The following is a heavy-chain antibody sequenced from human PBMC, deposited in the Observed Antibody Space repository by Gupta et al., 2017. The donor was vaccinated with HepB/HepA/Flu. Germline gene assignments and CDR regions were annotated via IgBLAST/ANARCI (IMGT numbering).Heavy chain of an antibody. CDR1: GASFSAYN. V-gene: IGHV4-34*01. J-gene: IGHJ4*02. D-gene: IGHD3-16*01. CDR3: ARAIGGY. Sequence: QVQLQQWGEGLLKLSETLSLTCAVYGASFSAYNWTWIRQSPGKGLEWIGEINHSGGTNYNLSLKGRVTTSVDPAKIQCCRRRTSLTAADTAVDYGARAIGGYWDQGNLVTVSS. CDR2: INHSGGT.